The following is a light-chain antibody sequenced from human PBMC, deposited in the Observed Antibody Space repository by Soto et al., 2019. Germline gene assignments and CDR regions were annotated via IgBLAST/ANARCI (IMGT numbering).Light chain of an antibody. CDR2: DVT. V-gene: IGLV2-14*01. CDR1: SSNIGGYNY. J-gene: IGLJ1*01. CDR3: SSYTSGTAFYI. Sequence: QSALTQPASVSGSPGQSITISCTGTSSNIGGYNYVSWFQQDPGKAPKLIIYDVTNRPSGVSNRFSGSKSGNTASLTISGLQADDEADYYCSSYTSGTAFYIFGTGTKVTVL.